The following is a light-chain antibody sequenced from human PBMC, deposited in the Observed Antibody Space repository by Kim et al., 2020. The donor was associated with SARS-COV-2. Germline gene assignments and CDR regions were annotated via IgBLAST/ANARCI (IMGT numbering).Light chain of an antibody. CDR1: QDISNY. CDR3: QQYDNLT. V-gene: IGKV1-33*01. J-gene: IGKJ4*01. Sequence: LSASVGDRVTITCQASQDISNYLNRYQQKPGKAPKLLIYDASNLETGVPSRFSGSGSGTDFTFTISSLQPEDIATYYCQQYDNLTFGGGTKVDIK. CDR2: DAS.